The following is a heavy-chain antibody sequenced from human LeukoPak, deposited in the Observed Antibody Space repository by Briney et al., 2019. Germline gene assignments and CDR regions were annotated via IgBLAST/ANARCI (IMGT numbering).Heavy chain of an antibody. Sequence: PSETLSLTCNVSGGSINYYYWSWIRQPPGKGLEWIGHIYYTGSTNYNPSLKSRVTIPIDTSKNQFSLKLTSVTATDTAVYFCARYHPTGSSPDVWGQGTTVTVSS. CDR2: IYYTGST. CDR3: ARYHPTGSSPDV. J-gene: IGHJ6*02. D-gene: IGHD1-1*01. V-gene: IGHV4-59*13. CDR1: GGSINYYY.